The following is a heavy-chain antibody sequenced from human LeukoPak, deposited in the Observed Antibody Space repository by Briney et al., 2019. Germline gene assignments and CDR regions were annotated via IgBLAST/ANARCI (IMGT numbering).Heavy chain of an antibody. Sequence: GGSLRLSCAASGFTFSDYYMGWIRQAPGKGLEWVSYISSSSSYTNYADSVKGRFTISRDNAKNSLYLQMNSLRAEDTAVYYCARDGKELYDILTGYYPNDDAFDIWGQGTMVTVSS. CDR3: ARDGKELYDILTGYYPNDDAFDI. CDR1: GFTFSDYY. V-gene: IGHV3-11*06. J-gene: IGHJ3*02. CDR2: ISSSSSYT. D-gene: IGHD3-9*01.